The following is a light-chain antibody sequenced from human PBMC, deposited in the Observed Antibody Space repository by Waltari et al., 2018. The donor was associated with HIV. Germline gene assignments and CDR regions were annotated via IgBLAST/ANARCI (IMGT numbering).Light chain of an antibody. Sequence: QSALTQPPSASGSPGQSVTISCTGTSRDGGDNAYSYWYQQHPGKAPKLMIYEVSKRPSGVPDRFSGSKSGNTASLTVSWLQAEDEADYYCSSYAGSNNVVFGGGTKLTVL. J-gene: IGLJ2*01. CDR2: EVS. CDR3: SSYAGSNNVV. CDR1: SRDGGDNAY. V-gene: IGLV2-8*01.